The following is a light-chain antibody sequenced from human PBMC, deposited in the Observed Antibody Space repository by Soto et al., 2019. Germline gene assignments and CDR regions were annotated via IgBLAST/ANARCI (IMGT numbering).Light chain of an antibody. CDR3: QEYNGAPPFT. V-gene: IGKV1-27*01. Sequence: DIQMTQSPSSLSASVGDRVTITCRASQGIGNSLAWYQQKPGNVPKLLIYAASTLQSGVPSRFSGSGSETDFTLTITSLQPEDVATYYCQEYNGAPPFTFGPGTKVDIK. J-gene: IGKJ3*01. CDR2: AAS. CDR1: QGIGNS.